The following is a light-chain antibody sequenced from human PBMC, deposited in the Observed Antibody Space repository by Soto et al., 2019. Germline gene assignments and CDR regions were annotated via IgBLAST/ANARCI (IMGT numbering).Light chain of an antibody. V-gene: IGKV3-15*01. CDR1: QSARSN. J-gene: IGKJ5*01. CDR2: NVS. CDR3: QQYNNWPPT. Sequence: EIVLMQSPATLSVSPGERATLSCRASQSARSNLAWYQQKPGQAPRLLIYNVSTTATGIPARFSGSGSGTEFTLTISSLQSEDFAVYYCQQYNNWPPTFGRGTRLEIK.